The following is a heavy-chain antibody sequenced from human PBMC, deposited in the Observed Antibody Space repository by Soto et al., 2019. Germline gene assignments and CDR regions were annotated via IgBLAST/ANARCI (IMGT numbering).Heavy chain of an antibody. J-gene: IGHJ4*02. CDR1: GGSFSTYT. CDR3: ARDVGD. D-gene: IGHD1-26*01. CDR2: IIPILGIR. V-gene: IGHV1-69*08. Sequence: QLQLVQSGAEVKKPGSSVKVSCKASGGSFSTYTITWVRQAPGQGLEWMGRIIPILGIRDYAQKFQARVTITADKSTSTAYMGLSSLTSEDTAVYYCARDVGDLGQGTLVTVSS.